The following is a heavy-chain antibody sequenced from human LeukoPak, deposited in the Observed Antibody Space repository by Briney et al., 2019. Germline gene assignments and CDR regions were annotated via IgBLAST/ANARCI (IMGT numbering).Heavy chain of an antibody. D-gene: IGHD3-3*01. CDR3: ARELRFLEWAPKYYFDY. CDR2: INHSGST. Sequence: PSETLSLTCTVSGGSISSYYWSWIRQPPGKGLEWIGEINHSGSTNYNPSLKSRVTISVDTSKNQFSLKLSSVTAADTAVYYCARELRFLEWAPKYYFDYWGQGTLVTVSS. CDR1: GGSISSYY. V-gene: IGHV4-34*01. J-gene: IGHJ4*02.